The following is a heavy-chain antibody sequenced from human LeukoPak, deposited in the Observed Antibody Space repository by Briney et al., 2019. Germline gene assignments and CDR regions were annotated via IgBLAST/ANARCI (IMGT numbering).Heavy chain of an antibody. J-gene: IGHJ3*01. Sequence: PGGSLRLSCAASGFTFSDHFMAWVRQAPGKGLEWVGRIRKKPNSYTTEYAASVKGRFTISRDDSKNSLYLQMNSLEAEDTGVYYYARVSAITGATDALDFWGQGAMVTVSS. CDR2: IRKKPNSYTT. V-gene: IGHV3-72*01. CDR1: GFTFSDHF. D-gene: IGHD1-20*01. CDR3: ARVSAITGATDALDF.